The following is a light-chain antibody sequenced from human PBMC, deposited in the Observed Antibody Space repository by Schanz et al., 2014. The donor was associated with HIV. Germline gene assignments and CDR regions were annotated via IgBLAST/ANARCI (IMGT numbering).Light chain of an antibody. CDR2: NTY. CDR3: ATWDDSLKGWV. J-gene: IGLJ3*02. CDR1: SSTFRSNA. V-gene: IGLV1-44*01. Sequence: QSVLTQPPSASGTPGQRVTISCSGSSSTFRSNAVNWYQQLPGTAPKLLIYNTYHRPSGVPDRFSGSQSGTSASLAISGLQAEDEADYYCATWDDSLKGWVFGGGTKVTVL.